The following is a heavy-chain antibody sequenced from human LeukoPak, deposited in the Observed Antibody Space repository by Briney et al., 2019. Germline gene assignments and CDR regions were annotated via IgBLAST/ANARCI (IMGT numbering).Heavy chain of an antibody. CDR1: GFTFSDYY. Sequence: GGSLRLSCAASGFTFSDYYMSWIRQAPGKGLEWVSYISSSGSTIYYADSVKGRFTISRDNAKNSLYLQMNSLRAEDTAVYYCARRYCSGGSCYSYWYFDLWGRGTLVTDSS. CDR3: ARRYCSGGSCYSYWYFDL. D-gene: IGHD2-15*01. V-gene: IGHV3-11*01. J-gene: IGHJ2*01. CDR2: ISSSGSTI.